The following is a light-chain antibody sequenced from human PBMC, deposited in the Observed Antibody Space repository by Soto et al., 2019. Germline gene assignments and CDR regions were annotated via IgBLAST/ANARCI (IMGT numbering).Light chain of an antibody. J-gene: IGLJ2*01. CDR2: QVY. CDR3: QAWDTGTVI. Sequence: SSELTQPPSVSVSPGQTASITCSGNKLGNKNVCWYQQKTGQSPVLFIYQVYLRPSGVPERFSGSNSGNTATLTISGTQAMDDADYYCQAWDTGTVIFGGGTKLTVL. V-gene: IGLV3-1*01. CDR1: KLGNKN.